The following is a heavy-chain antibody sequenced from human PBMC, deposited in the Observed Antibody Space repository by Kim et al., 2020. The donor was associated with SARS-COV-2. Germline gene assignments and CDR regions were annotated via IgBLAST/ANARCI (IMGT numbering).Heavy chain of an antibody. V-gene: IGHV3-48*02. Sequence: GRFTSSRDNAKNSLYLQMNSLRDEDTAVYYCARAHYYDSSGYYYVRAFDIWGQGTMVTVSS. J-gene: IGHJ3*02. D-gene: IGHD3-22*01. CDR3: ARAHYYDSSGYYYVRAFDI.